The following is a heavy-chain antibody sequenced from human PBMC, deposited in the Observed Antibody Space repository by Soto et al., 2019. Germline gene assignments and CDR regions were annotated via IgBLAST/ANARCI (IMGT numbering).Heavy chain of an antibody. CDR2: ISYDGSNK. D-gene: IGHD1-26*01. CDR3: ARPGGRYDPMTLAPDY. Sequence: HPVGSLRLSCAASGFTFSSFGMHWVRQAPGKGLEWVTLISYDGSNKFYADSVKGRFTISRDNSKNTLYLQMNSLRAEDTAVYYCARPGGRYDPMTLAPDYWGQGTLVIVSS. V-gene: IGHV3-30*03. CDR1: GFTFSSFG. J-gene: IGHJ4*02.